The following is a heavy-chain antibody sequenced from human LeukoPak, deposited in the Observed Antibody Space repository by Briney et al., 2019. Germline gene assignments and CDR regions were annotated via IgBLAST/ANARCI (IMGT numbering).Heavy chain of an antibody. CDR2: IRGSGDDT. Sequence: GGSLRLSCVASGFSFSTSSMCWVRQTPEKGLEWVSAIRGSGDDTFYAAFVKGRFTISRDNSKNTLSLQMNSLRPEDMGIYYCAREERAETDTLLIFVDRWGQGTLVTISS. CDR1: GFSFSTSS. CDR3: AREERAETDTLLIFVDR. V-gene: IGHV3-23*01. D-gene: IGHD1-1*01. J-gene: IGHJ4*02.